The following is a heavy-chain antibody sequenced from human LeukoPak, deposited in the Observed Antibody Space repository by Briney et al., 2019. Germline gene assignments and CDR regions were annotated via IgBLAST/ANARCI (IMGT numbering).Heavy chain of an antibody. CDR1: GFSLSTYN. V-gene: IGHV3-48*01. J-gene: IGHJ4*02. D-gene: IGHD4-11*01. Sequence: GGSLRLSCAASGFSLSTYNMKWVRQAPGKGLEWVSCISISSSTIYYADPVKGRFTISRDNAKNSLFLQMNSLRAEDTGVYYCARVYDYPDYWGQGTLVTVSS. CDR2: ISISSSTI. CDR3: ARVYDYPDY.